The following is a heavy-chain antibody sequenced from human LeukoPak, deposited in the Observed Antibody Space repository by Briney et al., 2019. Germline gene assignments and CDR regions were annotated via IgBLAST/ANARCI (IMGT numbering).Heavy chain of an antibody. V-gene: IGHV3-53*01. CDR3: ARGSGDILTGYSGMDV. Sequence: GGSLRLSCAASGFTFSSNDMSWVRQAPGKGLEWVSAIYKGGTTYYADSVKGRFTVSRDNSKNSFSLQMNSLSADDTAVYYCARGSGDILTGYSGMDVWGQGTTVTVSS. D-gene: IGHD3-9*01. CDR2: IYKGGTT. J-gene: IGHJ6*02. CDR1: GFTFSSND.